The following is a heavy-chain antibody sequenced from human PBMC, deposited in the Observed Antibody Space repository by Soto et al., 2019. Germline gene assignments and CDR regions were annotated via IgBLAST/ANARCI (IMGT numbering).Heavy chain of an antibody. Sequence: PGGSLRLSCAASGFTFSSYAVSWVRQAPGKGLEWVSAISGSGGSTYYADSVKGRFTISRDNSKNTLYLQMNSLRAEDTAVYYCAKDQGTYYDYVWGSYRKDSGDPRRPDYWGQGTLVTVSS. V-gene: IGHV3-23*01. CDR2: ISGSGGST. CDR3: AKDQGTYYDYVWGSYRKDSGDPRRPDY. D-gene: IGHD3-16*02. J-gene: IGHJ4*02. CDR1: GFTFSSYA.